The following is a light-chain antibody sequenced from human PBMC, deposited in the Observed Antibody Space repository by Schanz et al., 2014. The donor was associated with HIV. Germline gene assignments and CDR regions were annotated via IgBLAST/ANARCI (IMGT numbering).Light chain of an antibody. CDR1: HSVSSTY. V-gene: IGKV3-20*01. CDR3: QLYDTSPLFT. Sequence: EIVLTQSPGTLSLSPGERATLSCRASHSVSSTYLAWYQQKPGQAPRLVIYGASTRATGIPDRFSGSGSGTDFTLTISRLEPEDFAVYYCQLYDTSPLFTFGPGTKVEIK. J-gene: IGKJ3*01. CDR2: GAS.